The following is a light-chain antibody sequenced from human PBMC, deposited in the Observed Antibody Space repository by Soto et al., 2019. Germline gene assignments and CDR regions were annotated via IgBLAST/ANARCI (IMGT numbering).Light chain of an antibody. V-gene: IGLV1-40*01. Sequence: QSVLTQSPSVSGAPGQRVTSSCTGSSSNIGAGYDVHWYQQLPGTAPKLLIYGNSNRPSGVPDRFSGSKSGTSASLAITGLQAEDEADYYCQSYDSSLSGYVFGTGTKVTVL. CDR2: GNS. CDR1: SSNIGAGYD. CDR3: QSYDSSLSGYV. J-gene: IGLJ1*01.